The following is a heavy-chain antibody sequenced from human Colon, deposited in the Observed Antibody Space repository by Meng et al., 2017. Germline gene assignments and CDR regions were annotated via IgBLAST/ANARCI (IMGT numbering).Heavy chain of an antibody. J-gene: IGHJ4*02. D-gene: IGHD2-15*01. CDR1: GGNFTTYT. Sequence: KVVPSGAEVKKSGSSVKGSGKASGGNFTTYTYTWIRQAPGQGLEWVGGIIPLTGTTKSTQRFQGRLTITADKTTNTVYMDLTSLRSDDTAVYFCARGAVDFDYWGQGTLVTVSS. CDR3: ARGAVDFDY. CDR2: IIPLTGTT. V-gene: IGHV1-69*06.